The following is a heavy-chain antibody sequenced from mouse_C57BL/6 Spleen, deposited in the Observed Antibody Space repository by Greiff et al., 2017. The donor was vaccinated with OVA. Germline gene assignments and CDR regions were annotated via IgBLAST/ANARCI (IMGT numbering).Heavy chain of an antibody. V-gene: IGHV5-6*01. D-gene: IGHD4-1*01. Sequence: EVQLVESGGDLVKPGGSLKLSCAASGFTFSSYGMSWVRQTPYKRLEWVATISSGGSYTYYPDSVKGRFTISRDNAKNTLYLQMSSLKSEDTAMYYCARSELGYAMDYWGQGTSVTVSS. J-gene: IGHJ4*01. CDR1: GFTFSSYG. CDR3: ARSELGYAMDY. CDR2: ISSGGSYT.